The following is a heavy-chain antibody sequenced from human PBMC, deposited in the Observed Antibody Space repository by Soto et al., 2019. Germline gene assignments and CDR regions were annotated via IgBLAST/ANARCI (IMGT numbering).Heavy chain of an antibody. D-gene: IGHD4-4*01. CDR2: INPSGGST. Sequence: GASVKVSCKASGYTFTSYYMHWVRQAPGQGLEWMGIINPSGGSTSYAQKFQGRVTMTRDTSTSTVYMELSSLRSEDTAVYYCARDKGRLQVVYYSGMAVWGQGTTVPVSS. V-gene: IGHV1-46*01. CDR3: ARDKGRLQVVYYSGMAV. J-gene: IGHJ6*02. CDR1: GYTFTSYY.